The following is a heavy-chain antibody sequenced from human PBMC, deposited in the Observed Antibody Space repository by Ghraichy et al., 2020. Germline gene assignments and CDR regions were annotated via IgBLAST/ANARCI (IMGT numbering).Heavy chain of an antibody. CDR1: GFTFSSYS. V-gene: IGHV3-48*02. Sequence: GSLRLSCAASGFTFSSYSMNWVRQAPGKGLEWVSYIGPSGSDIHYAESVKGRFTVSRDNAKNSLYLQMDSLRDEDTAVYYCARDKDWGFDYWGQGTLVTVSS. CDR3: ARDKDWGFDY. CDR2: IGPSGSDI. D-gene: IGHD3-16*01. J-gene: IGHJ4*02.